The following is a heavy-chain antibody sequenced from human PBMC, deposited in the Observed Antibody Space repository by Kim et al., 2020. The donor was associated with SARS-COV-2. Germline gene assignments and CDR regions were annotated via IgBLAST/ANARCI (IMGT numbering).Heavy chain of an antibody. Sequence: SETLSLTCTVSGDSISSGGYYWSWIRQSPGKGLEWIGYVYYSGNAYRNPSLSSRVAVSLDTPKNQYSLTLTSVTAADTAAYHCATMPRDTVTPRGYFFD. CDR3: ATMPRDTVTPRGYFFD. J-gene: IGHJ4*01. V-gene: IGHV4-31*03. CDR1: GDSISSGGYY. D-gene: IGHD2-15*01. CDR2: VYYSGNA.